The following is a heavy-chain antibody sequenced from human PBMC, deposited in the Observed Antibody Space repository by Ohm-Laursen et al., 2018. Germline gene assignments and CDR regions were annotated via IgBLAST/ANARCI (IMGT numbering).Heavy chain of an antibody. CDR1: GFTFSSYA. J-gene: IGHJ4*02. D-gene: IGHD2-2*02. V-gene: IGHV3-23*01. CDR2: ISGSGSRT. Sequence: SLRLSCSASGFTFSSYAMNWVRQAPGKGLEWVSGISGSGSRTYYADSVKGRFTISRDNSKNTVHLQMNSLRAEDTALYYCAKHRSVTIPTSFDYWGQGTLVTVSS. CDR3: AKHRSVTIPTSFDY.